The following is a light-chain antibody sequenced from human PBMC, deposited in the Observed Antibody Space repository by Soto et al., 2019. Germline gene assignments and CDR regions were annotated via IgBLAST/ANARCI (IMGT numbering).Light chain of an antibody. CDR1: QDISRW. CDR2: GAS. V-gene: IGKV1-12*01. J-gene: IGKJ4*01. CDR3: QQSKTFPPS. Sequence: DIQMTQSPSSVSASVGDRVIITCRASQDISRWLGWYQQKPGKAPNLLIYGASNLPSGVPSRFSGGGSATDFTLTISNLQPEDFATYYCQQSKTFPPSCGGGTKVEIK.